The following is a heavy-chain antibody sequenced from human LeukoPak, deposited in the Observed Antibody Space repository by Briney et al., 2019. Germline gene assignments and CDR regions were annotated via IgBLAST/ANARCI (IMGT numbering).Heavy chain of an antibody. V-gene: IGHV3-9*01. J-gene: IGHJ3*02. CDR2: ISWNSGSI. CDR3: AKDIGRDYDSSGYAAGAFDI. CDR1: GFTLSSYG. Sequence: PGGSLRLSCAASGFTLSSYGMHWVRQAPGKGLEWVSGISWNSGSIGYADSVKGRFTISRDNAKNSLYLQMNSLRAEDTALYYCAKDIGRDYDSSGYAAGAFDIWGQGTMVTVSS. D-gene: IGHD3-22*01.